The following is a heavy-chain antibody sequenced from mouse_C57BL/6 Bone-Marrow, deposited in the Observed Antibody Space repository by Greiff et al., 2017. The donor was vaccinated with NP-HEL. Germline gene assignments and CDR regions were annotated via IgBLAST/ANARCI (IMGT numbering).Heavy chain of an antibody. J-gene: IGHJ1*03. CDR3: SRGYYGSSGYFDV. V-gene: IGHV1-47*01. Sequence: LVESGAELVKPGASVKMSCKASGYTFTTYPIEWMKQNHGKSLEWIGNFHPYNDDTKYNEKFKGKATLTVEKSSSTVYLELSRLTSDDSAVYYCSRGYYGSSGYFDVWGTGTTVTVSS. CDR1: GYTFTTYP. CDR2: FHPYNDDT. D-gene: IGHD1-1*01.